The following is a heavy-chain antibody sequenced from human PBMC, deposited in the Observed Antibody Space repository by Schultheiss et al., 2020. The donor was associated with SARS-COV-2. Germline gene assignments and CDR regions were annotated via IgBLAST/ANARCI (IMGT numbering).Heavy chain of an antibody. D-gene: IGHD5-24*01. J-gene: IGHJ4*02. Sequence: SETLSLTCIVSGGSISSSSYYWGWIRQPPGKGLEWIGSIYYSGSTYYNPSLKSRVTISVDTSKNQFSLKLSSVTAADTAVYYCAREAVATTKGDFDYWGQGTLVTVSS. V-gene: IGHV4-39*07. CDR3: AREAVATTKGDFDY. CDR2: IYYSGST. CDR1: GGSISSSSYY.